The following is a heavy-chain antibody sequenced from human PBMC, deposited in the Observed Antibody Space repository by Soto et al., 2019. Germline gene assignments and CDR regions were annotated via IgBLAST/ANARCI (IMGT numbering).Heavy chain of an antibody. CDR1: GLTFSSYA. D-gene: IGHD3-10*01. CDR3: AKDHRIWGRLVEYMDV. Sequence: PGGSLRLSCAASGLTFSSYALGWVRQAPGRGLECVSAISGSGVSTFYADSVKGRFTISRDTSKNTLYLQMNTLTAEDTAVYYCAKDHRIWGRLVEYMDVWGQGTTVTVSS. J-gene: IGHJ6*02. CDR2: ISGSGVST. V-gene: IGHV3-23*01.